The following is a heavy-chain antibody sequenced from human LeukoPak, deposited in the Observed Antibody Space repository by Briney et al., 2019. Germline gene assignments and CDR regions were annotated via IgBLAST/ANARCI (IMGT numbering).Heavy chain of an antibody. J-gene: IGHJ1*01. CDR3: ARAVTSTEGC. V-gene: IGHV3-7*03. CDR1: GFTFSRYW. D-gene: IGHD4-17*01. CDR2: INEDGSGK. Sequence: GGSLRLSCAASGFTFSRYWMTWVRQAPGKGLEWVASINEDGSGKHYVDSVKGRFTISRDNAQKSVYLEMNSLRAEDTAVYYCARAVTSTEGCWGQGTLVTVSS.